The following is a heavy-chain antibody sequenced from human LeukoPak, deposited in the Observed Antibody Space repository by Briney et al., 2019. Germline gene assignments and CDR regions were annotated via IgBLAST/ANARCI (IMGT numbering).Heavy chain of an antibody. CDR1: GGSISSSSYY. Sequence: SETLSLTCTVSGGSISSSSYYWGWIGQPPGKGLERIGSIYYSGSTYYNPSLKSRVTISVDTSKNQFSLKLSSVTAADTAVYYCARDRYCSGGSCYVEGYFDYWGQGTLVTVSS. D-gene: IGHD2-15*01. J-gene: IGHJ4*02. V-gene: IGHV4-39*07. CDR2: IYYSGST. CDR3: ARDRYCSGGSCYVEGYFDY.